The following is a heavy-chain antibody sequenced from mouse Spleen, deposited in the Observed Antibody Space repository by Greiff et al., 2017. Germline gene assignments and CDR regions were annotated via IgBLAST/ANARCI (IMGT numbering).Heavy chain of an antibody. V-gene: IGHV5-6*01. CDR2: ISSGGSYT. J-gene: IGHJ4*01. CDR1: GFTFSSYG. CDR3: ARQDRYDGDYYAMDY. D-gene: IGHD2-14*01. Sequence: EVNLVESGGDLVKPGGSLKLSCAASGFTFSSYGMSWVRQTPDKRLEWVATISSGGSYTYYPDSVKGRFTISRDNAKNTLYLQMSSLKSEDTAMYYCARQDRYDGDYYAMDYWGQGTSVTVSS.